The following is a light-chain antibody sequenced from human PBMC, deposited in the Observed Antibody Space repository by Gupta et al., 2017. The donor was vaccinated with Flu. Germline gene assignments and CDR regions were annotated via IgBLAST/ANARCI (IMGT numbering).Light chain of an antibody. V-gene: IGKV3-15*01. CDR3: QQYNNWPPHT. CDR2: GAS. Sequence: ATLSVSPGERATLSCRASQSVSTNLAWYQQKPGQAPRLLIYGASTRATGIPARFSGSGSGTEFTLTISSRQSEDFALYYCQQYNNWPPHTFGQGTKLEIK. J-gene: IGKJ2*01. CDR1: QSVSTN.